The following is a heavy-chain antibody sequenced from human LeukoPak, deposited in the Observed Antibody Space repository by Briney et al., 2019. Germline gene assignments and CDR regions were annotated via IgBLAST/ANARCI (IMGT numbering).Heavy chain of an antibody. CDR2: IYYSGSI. D-gene: IGHD3-22*01. Sequence: SETPSLTCTVSGGSISGYHWSWIRQPPGKGLDWIGYIYYSGSIKYNPSLKSRVTMSVDTSKNQFSLKLSSVTAADTAVYYCARGGLENGYHANDGFDICGQGTMVTVSS. CDR1: GGSISGYH. V-gene: IGHV4-59*01. CDR3: ARGGLENGYHANDGFDI. J-gene: IGHJ3*02.